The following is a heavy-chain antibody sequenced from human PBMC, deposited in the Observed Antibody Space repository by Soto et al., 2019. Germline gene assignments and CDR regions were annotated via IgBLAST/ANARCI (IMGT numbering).Heavy chain of an antibody. CDR3: AKGKDVCYYCYYIDV. Sequence: GGSLRLSCAASGFTVSSYGMHWVRQAPGKGLEWVAVISYDGSNKYYADSVKGRFTISRDNSKNTLYLQMNSLRAEDTAVYYCAKGKDVCYYCYYIDVWGKGTTVTVSS. CDR2: ISYDGSNK. V-gene: IGHV3-30*18. CDR1: GFTVSSYG. J-gene: IGHJ6*03. D-gene: IGHD3-10*02.